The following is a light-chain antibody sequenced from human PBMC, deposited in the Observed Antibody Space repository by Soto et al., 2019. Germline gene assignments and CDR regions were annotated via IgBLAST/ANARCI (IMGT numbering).Light chain of an antibody. CDR1: QSINSH. CDR3: QQYYDYWT. CDR2: DAS. J-gene: IGKJ1*01. V-gene: IGKV1-5*01. Sequence: IQMSQFPNTLSASVGDRVTITCRASQSINSHLNWYQQKPGKAPKLLIYDASSLQSGVPSRFSGSGSGTEFTLTISSLQPDDFATYYCQQYYDYWTFGQGTKVDIK.